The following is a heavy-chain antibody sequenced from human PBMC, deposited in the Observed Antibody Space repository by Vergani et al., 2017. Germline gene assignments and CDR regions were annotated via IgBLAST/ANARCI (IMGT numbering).Heavy chain of an antibody. CDR1: GFTFSTYS. D-gene: IGHD3-22*01. J-gene: IGHJ4*02. CDR2: ISWTSSSI. V-gene: IGHV3-48*01. CDR3: ARDAYDTQTVFDY. Sequence: EVQLVESGGGLVQPGGSLRLSCAASGFTFSTYSMNWVRQAPGKGLEWVSYISWTSSSIYYADSVKGRFTISRDNAKNSLYLQMNSLRAEDTAVYYCARDAYDTQTVFDYWGQGTLVTVSS.